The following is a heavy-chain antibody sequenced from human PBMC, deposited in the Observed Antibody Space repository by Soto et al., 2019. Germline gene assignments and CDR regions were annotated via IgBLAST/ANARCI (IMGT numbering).Heavy chain of an antibody. J-gene: IGHJ4*02. CDR2: ISVSGGST. V-gene: IGHV3-23*01. D-gene: IGHD2-21*01. CDR3: AKHPASGGYWYSLFDY. Sequence: GGSLRLSCAASGFTFRSYALSWVRQAPGKGLEWVSAISVSGGSTYYADSVKGRFTISREKSKTTLCLQMNSLRAEDTAVYYWAKHPASGGYWYSLFDYWSQGALVTVAS. CDR1: GFTFRSYA.